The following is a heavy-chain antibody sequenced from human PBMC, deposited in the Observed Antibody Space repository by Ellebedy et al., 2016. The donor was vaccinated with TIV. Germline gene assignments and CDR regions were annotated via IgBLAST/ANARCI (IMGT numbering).Heavy chain of an antibody. V-gene: IGHV7-4-1*02. D-gene: IGHD3-16*01. CDR3: ASELEVWGNIAY. J-gene: IGHJ4*01. Sequence: AASVKVSFKASGYSFTSYAINWVRQATGQGLEWMGWINTNTGNPTFAQEFRGRFGFYLDTSVSTAYLEIISLKTEDTAVYYCASELEVWGNIAYWGHGSLVTVSS. CDR2: INTNTGNP. CDR1: GYSFTSYA.